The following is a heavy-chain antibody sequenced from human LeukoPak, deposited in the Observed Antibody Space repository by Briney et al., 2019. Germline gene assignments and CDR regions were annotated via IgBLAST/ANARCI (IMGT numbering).Heavy chain of an antibody. J-gene: IGHJ4*02. D-gene: IGHD3-16*02. CDR1: GISVSSNY. V-gene: IGHV3-66*01. Sequence: GGSLRLSCAASGISVSSNYMSWVRQAPGKGLQWVSVIYVDGSTYYADSAKGRITISRDNSRNTLYLQMNSLRAEDTAVYYCARDLATRQRTGLYDSWGQGALVTVSS. CDR2: IYVDGST. CDR3: ARDLATRQRTGLYDS.